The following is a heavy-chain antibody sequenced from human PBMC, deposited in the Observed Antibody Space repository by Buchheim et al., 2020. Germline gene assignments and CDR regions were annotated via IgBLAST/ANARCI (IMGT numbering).Heavy chain of an antibody. CDR2: INHIEST. D-gene: IGHD6-25*01. Sequence: QVQLQQWGAGLLKPSETLSLTCAVYGGSFSGYYWSWIRQPPGKGLEWIGEINHIESTNNNPSLESRVTISVDKSQNPFSLKLSSVTAADTAVYYCARHAYSSGWHRFDYWGQGTL. CDR3: ARHAYSSGWHRFDY. J-gene: IGHJ4*02. CDR1: GGSFSGYY. V-gene: IGHV4-34*01.